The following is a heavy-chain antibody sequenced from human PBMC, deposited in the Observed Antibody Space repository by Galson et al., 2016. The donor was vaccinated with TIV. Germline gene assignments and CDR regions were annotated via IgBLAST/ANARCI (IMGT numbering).Heavy chain of an antibody. CDR2: INPNSGGT. Sequence: SVKVSCKASGYTFSDYYMRWVRQAPGQGLEWMGWINPNSGGTVYAQRCQGRVTMTRDTSITTAYMDLSRLRSDDTAVYYCARDDGSTSGSNYWGQGTLVTVSS. CDR1: GYTFSDYY. CDR3: ARDDGSTSGSNY. D-gene: IGHD5-12*01. V-gene: IGHV1-2*02. J-gene: IGHJ4*02.